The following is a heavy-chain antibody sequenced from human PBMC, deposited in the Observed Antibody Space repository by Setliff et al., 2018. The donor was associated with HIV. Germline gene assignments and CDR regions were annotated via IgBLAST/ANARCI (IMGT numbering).Heavy chain of an antibody. CDR1: GFTFSGSV. V-gene: IGHV1-58*01. CDR3: AADRGDYFELDYPYYHYMDV. Sequence: SVKVSCKASGFTFSGSVVQWVRQARGQRLEWIGRIVVGSGKTDYAQKFQNRVTITRDMSTSTAYMELSSLRSEDTAVYYCAADRGDYFELDYPYYHYMDVWGKGTTVTVSS. D-gene: IGHD3-22*01. CDR2: IVVGSGKT. J-gene: IGHJ6*03.